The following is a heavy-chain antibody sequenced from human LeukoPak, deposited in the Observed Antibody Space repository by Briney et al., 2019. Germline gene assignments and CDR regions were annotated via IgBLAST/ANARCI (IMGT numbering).Heavy chain of an antibody. CDR3: ARYSSSSGWFDP. CDR2: IFYTGIP. V-gene: IGHV4-39*01. J-gene: IGHJ5*02. CDR1: GGSISSSSYY. D-gene: IGHD6-6*01. Sequence: SETLSLTCTVSGGSISSSSYYWVCIRQPPGKGLEWLGNIFYTGIPYYNPSLKSRVTISVDTSKNQFSLRLTSVTAADTAVYYCARYSSSSGWFDPWGQGTLVTVSS.